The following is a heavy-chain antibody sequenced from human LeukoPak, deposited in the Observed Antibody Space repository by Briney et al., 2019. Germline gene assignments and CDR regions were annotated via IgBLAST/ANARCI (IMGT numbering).Heavy chain of an antibody. CDR2: IYPRDGST. Sequence: APVKVSCKASGYTFTNNYLHWVRQAPGQGLEWMGMIYPRDGSTSYAQNFQGRVTVTRDTSTTTVHMELRGLRPEDTAVYYCARDQEGFDYWGQGTVVTVSS. CDR1: GYTFTNNY. J-gene: IGHJ4*02. V-gene: IGHV1-46*01. CDR3: ARDQEGFDY.